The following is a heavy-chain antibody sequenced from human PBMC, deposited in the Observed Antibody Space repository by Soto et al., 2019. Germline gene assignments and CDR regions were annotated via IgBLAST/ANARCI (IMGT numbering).Heavy chain of an antibody. Sequence: EIHLLESGGGLVQLGGSQRLSCAASGFTFSNSDMTWVRQAPGKGLEWVSGISGSGGNTYYADSVKGRFTISRDNSKNTLYLLMNSLRAEDTDLYYCAKDSPSGYLPYWGQGTLVTVSS. D-gene: IGHD3-3*01. CDR1: GFTFSNSD. J-gene: IGHJ4*02. CDR2: ISGSGGNT. CDR3: AKDSPSGYLPY. V-gene: IGHV3-23*01.